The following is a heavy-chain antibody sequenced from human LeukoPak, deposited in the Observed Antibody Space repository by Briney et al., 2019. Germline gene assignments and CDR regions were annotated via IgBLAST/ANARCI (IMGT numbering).Heavy chain of an antibody. CDR3: AKDRLHGDPNHY. CDR1: GFTSSSYA. V-gene: IGHV3-23*01. Sequence: GGSLRLSCSASGFTSSSYAMSCVRQPPGKGLVWVSAISGSGGSTNYAASVKGRFTISRDNSKNTLCQRMTSLSAEDTAVYYCAKDRLHGDPNHYWGQGTLVTVSS. CDR2: ISGSGGST. D-gene: IGHD4-17*01. J-gene: IGHJ4*01.